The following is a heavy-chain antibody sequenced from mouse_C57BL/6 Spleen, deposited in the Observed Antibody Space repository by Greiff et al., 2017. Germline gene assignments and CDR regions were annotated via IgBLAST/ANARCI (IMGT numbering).Heavy chain of an antibody. CDR1: GYAFSSSW. J-gene: IGHJ4*01. Sequence: VQLQQSGPELVKPGASVKLSCKASGYAFSSSWMNWVKQRPGKGLEWIGRIYPGDGDTNYNGKFKGKATLTADTSSSTAYMQLSSLTSEDSAVYFCARRWGYEDMGGWGKAITVTVA. D-gene: IGHD2-14*01. CDR2: IYPGDGDT. V-gene: IGHV1-82*01. CDR3: ARRWGYEDMGG.